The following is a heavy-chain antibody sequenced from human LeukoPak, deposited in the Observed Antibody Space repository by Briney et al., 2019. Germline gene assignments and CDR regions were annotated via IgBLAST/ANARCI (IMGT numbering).Heavy chain of an antibody. Sequence: SGGSLRLSCAASGFTFSSYAMHWVRQAPGKGLEWVAVISYDGSNKYYADSVKGRFTISRDNSKNTLYLQMNSLRAEDTAVYYCATGPFSSTSFYFDYWGQGTLVTVSS. J-gene: IGHJ4*02. CDR1: GFTFSSYA. CDR3: ATGPFSSTSFYFDY. V-gene: IGHV3-30*04. D-gene: IGHD2-2*01. CDR2: ISYDGSNK.